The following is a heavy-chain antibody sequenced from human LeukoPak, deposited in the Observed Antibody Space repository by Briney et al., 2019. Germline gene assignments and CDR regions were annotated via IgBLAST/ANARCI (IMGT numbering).Heavy chain of an antibody. CDR3: ARGHAPYCSSTSCPQGLDLSSYYYYGMDV. Sequence: GGSLRLSCAASGFTFSDYYMSWIRQAPGKGLEWVANIKQDGSEKYYVDSVKGRFTISRDNAKNSLYLQMNSLRAEDTAVYYCARGHAPYCSSTSCPQGLDLSSYYYYGMDVWGQGTTVTVSS. CDR2: IKQDGSEK. D-gene: IGHD2-2*01. V-gene: IGHV3-7*01. J-gene: IGHJ6*02. CDR1: GFTFSDYY.